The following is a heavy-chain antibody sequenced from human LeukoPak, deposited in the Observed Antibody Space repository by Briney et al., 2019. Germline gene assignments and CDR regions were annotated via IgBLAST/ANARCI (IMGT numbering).Heavy chain of an antibody. V-gene: IGHV1-3*01. J-gene: IGHJ4*02. CDR2: INAGNGNT. CDR1: GYTFTSCA. Sequence: GASVKVSCKASGYTFTSCAMHWVRQAPGQRLEWMGWINAGNGNTKYSQKFQGRVTITRDTSASTAYMELSSLRSEDTAVYYCARSTQGDGSDYWGQGTLVTVSS. CDR3: ARSTQGDGSDY.